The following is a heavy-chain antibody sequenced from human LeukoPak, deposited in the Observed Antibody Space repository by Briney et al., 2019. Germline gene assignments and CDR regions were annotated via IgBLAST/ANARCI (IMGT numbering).Heavy chain of an antibody. CDR3: AKDGRWLQWGYFDY. CDR2: ISGDGGST. Sequence: GGSLRLSCAASGFTFDDYAMHLFRQAPRKGLEWVFLISGDGGSTYYADAVKGRCTISRDNSKNSLYLQMNSLRTEDTALYYCAKDGRWLQWGYFDYWGQGTLVTVSS. V-gene: IGHV3-43*02. J-gene: IGHJ4*02. CDR1: GFTFDDYA. D-gene: IGHD5-24*01.